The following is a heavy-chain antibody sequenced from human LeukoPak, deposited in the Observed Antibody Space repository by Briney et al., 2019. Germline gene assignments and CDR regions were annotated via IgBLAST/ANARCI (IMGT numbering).Heavy chain of an antibody. J-gene: IGHJ5*02. D-gene: IGHD6-19*01. V-gene: IGHV3-9*01. CDR1: GFTFDDYA. Sequence: GGSLRLSCAASGFTFDDYAMHWVRQAPGKGLEWVSGISWNSGSIGYADSVKGRFTISRDNAKNVLYLQMNSLRAEDTALYYCAKADSSGWFRDNWFDPWGQGTLVTVSS. CDR2: ISWNSGSI. CDR3: AKADSSGWFRDNWFDP.